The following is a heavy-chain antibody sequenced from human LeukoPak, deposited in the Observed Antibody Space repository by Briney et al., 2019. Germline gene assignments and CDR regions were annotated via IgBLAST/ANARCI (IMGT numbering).Heavy chain of an antibody. CDR1: GGSISSYY. Sequence: KASETLSLTCTVSGGSISSYYWSWIRQPPGKGLEWIGYIYYSGSTNYNPSLKSRVTISVDTSKNQFSLKLSSVTVADTAVYYCAGSGIAVAGTGPIDYWGQGTLVTVSS. D-gene: IGHD6-19*01. CDR3: AGSGIAVAGTGPIDY. CDR2: IYYSGST. V-gene: IGHV4-59*01. J-gene: IGHJ4*02.